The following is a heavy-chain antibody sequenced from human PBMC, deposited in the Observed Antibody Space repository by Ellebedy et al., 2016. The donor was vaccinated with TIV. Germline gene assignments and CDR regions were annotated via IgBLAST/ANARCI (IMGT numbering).Heavy chain of an antibody. Sequence: PGGSLRLSCAASGFTFSSYWMSWVRQAPGKGLEWVASIQQEGTDKRYVDSVKGRFTIARDNAKNSLYLQMGSLRAEATALYYCARDQGWAVAGTTRFDCWGQGTLVTVSS. J-gene: IGHJ4*02. CDR1: GFTFSSYW. CDR2: IQQEGTDK. CDR3: ARDQGWAVAGTTRFDC. D-gene: IGHD6-19*01. V-gene: IGHV3-7*01.